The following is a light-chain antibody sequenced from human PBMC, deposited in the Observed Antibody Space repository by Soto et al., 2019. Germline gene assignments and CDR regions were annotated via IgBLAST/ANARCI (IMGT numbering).Light chain of an antibody. Sequence: QSVLTQPPSVSAAPGQKVTVSCSGSRSNIGNNYVSWYQHLPGTAPKLLIYDNDKRPSGIPDRFSGSKSGASASLSISGLQSEDEADYYCAAWDDRMDVYVFGTGTKGTVL. CDR3: AAWDDRMDVYV. CDR1: RSNIGNNY. J-gene: IGLJ1*01. V-gene: IGLV1-51*01. CDR2: DND.